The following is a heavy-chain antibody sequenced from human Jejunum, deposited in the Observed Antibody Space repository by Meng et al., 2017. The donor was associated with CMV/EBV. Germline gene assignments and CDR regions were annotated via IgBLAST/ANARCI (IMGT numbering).Heavy chain of an antibody. J-gene: IGHJ4*02. D-gene: IGHD4-23*01. V-gene: IGHV4-59*01. CDR1: GGYISTYY. CDR3: ARANSGFGGNFDY. CDR2: IYYSGST. Sequence: VSGGYISTYYWSWIRQPPGKGLEWLGYIYYSGSTNYNPSLKSRVTISLDTSKNQFSLKLSSVTAADTAVYYCARANSGFGGNFDYWGQGTLVTVSS.